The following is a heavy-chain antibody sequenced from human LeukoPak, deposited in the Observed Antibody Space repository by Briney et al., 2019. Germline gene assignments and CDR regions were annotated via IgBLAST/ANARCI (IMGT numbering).Heavy chain of an antibody. V-gene: IGHV3-48*01. CDR3: ARDSGYYYDSSGD. CDR1: GFTFSSDS. D-gene: IGHD3-22*01. J-gene: IGHJ4*02. CDR2: IISSGITI. Sequence: GRSLRLSCAASGFTFSSDSMNWVRQDPGRWREWVSYIISSGITIYYSDSVKGRFIISRDNGKNSLYLQMNSLRAEETAVYYCARDSGYYYDSSGDWGQGTLVTVSS.